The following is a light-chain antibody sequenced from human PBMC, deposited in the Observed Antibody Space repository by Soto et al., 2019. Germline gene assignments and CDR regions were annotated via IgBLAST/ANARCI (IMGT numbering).Light chain of an antibody. CDR2: GAS. CDR3: QQYGSSPTAT. V-gene: IGKV3-20*01. CDR1: QSVSSSY. Sequence: EIVWTQSPGTLSLSPGERATISCRASQSVSSSYLAWYQQKPCQAPRLLMYGASSRATGIPDRFSGSGSGTDFTLTISRLEPQDFAVYYGQQYGSSPTATFGQGTKVDIK. J-gene: IGKJ1*01.